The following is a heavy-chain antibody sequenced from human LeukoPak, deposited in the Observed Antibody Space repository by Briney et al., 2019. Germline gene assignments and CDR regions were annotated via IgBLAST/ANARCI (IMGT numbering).Heavy chain of an antibody. Sequence: SQTLSLTCTVSGGSINSGTYHWSWIRQPAGKGLEWIGRISTSGSTNYNPSLKSRATTSVDTSKNQFSLKLSSVTAADTAVYYCARMSPRLRRLTVTTSKGFDYWGQGTLVTVSS. V-gene: IGHV4-61*02. CDR1: GGSINSGTYH. D-gene: IGHD4-17*01. CDR3: ARMSPRLRRLTVTTSKGFDY. J-gene: IGHJ4*02. CDR2: ISTSGST.